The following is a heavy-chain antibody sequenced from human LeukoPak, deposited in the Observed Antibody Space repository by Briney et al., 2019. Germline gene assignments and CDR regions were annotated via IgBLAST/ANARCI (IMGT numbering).Heavy chain of an antibody. Sequence: GGSLRLSCAASGFTFSDYYMSWIRQAPGKGLEWVSYISCSGSTIYYADSVKGRFTISRDNAKNSLYLQMNSLRAEDTAVYYCARETEVDYYDRRGGYRGQGTLVTVSS. CDR2: ISCSGSTI. CDR1: GFTFSDYY. D-gene: IGHD3-22*01. CDR3: ARETEVDYYDRRGGY. J-gene: IGHJ4*02. V-gene: IGHV3-11*04.